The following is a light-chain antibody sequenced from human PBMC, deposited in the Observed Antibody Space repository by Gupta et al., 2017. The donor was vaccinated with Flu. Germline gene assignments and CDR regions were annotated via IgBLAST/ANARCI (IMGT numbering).Light chain of an antibody. CDR1: QSVSSS. CDR3: QQYNYWHGT. J-gene: IGKJ1*01. Sequence: PGTLSVSPGERATLSCRPSQSVSSSLAWYQQKPGQAPRLLIYGASTRATGMPARFSGSGSGTEFTLTISSLQSEDFALYYCQQYNYWHGTFGQGTKVEIK. CDR2: GAS. V-gene: IGKV3-15*01.